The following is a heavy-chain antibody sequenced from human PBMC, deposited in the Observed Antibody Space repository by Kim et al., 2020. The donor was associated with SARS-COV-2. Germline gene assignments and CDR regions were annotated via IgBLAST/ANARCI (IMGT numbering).Heavy chain of an antibody. D-gene: IGHD4-17*01. CDR3: ARSESGYYNWHFDL. V-gene: IGHV1-2*06. Sequence: ASVKVSCKASGYTFAYYYIYWVRQAPGQGLEWLGRINPHSGGTNYAQKFQGRVTMTRDTSISTVYMALSRLRSDDTAVYYCARSESGYYNWHFDLWGRGTLLTVSS. J-gene: IGHJ2*01. CDR1: GYTFAYYY. CDR2: INPHSGGT.